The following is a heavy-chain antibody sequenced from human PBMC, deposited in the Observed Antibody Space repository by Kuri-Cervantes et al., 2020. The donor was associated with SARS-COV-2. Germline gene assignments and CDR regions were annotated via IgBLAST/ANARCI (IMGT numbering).Heavy chain of an antibody. V-gene: IGHV4-39*01. J-gene: IGHJ6*02. D-gene: IGHD3-10*01. CDR3: ARITMVRGVIINYYYYGMDV. CDR2: IYYSGST. Sequence: SETLSLTCAVYGGSISSYYWGWIRQPPGKGLEWIGSIYYSGSTYYNPSLKSRVTISVDTSKNQFSLKLSSVTAADTAVYYCARITMVRGVIINYYYYGMDVWGQGTTVTVSS. CDR1: GGSISSYY.